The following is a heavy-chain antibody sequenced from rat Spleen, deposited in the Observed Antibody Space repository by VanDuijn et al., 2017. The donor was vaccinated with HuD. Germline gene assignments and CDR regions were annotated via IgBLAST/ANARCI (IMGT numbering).Heavy chain of an antibody. D-gene: IGHD1-12*01. CDR2: INYDGSST. V-gene: IGHV5-22*01. Sequence: EVQLVESGGGLVQPGRSMKLSCAASGFTFSNYDMAWVRQAPPKGLEWVATINYDGSSTYYRDSVKGRFTISRDNAKSTLYLQMNSLRSEDTATYYCAISISYVMDAWGQGASVTVSS. J-gene: IGHJ4*01. CDR1: GFTFSNYD. CDR3: AISISYVMDA.